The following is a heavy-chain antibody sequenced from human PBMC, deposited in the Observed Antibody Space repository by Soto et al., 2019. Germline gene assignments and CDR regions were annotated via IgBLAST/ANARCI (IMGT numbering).Heavy chain of an antibody. J-gene: IGHJ3*02. Sequence: PGESLKISCKTSGYSFISYWVAWVRQKPGKGLEWMGTFHPGDSTSTYSPSFQGQVTISVDKSISTAYLHLSSLKASDTAMYYCARIIGYCRNNDCSWTFDIWGQGTTVTVSS. CDR1: GYSFISYW. CDR3: ARIIGYCRNNDCSWTFDI. D-gene: IGHD2-2*03. CDR2: FHPGDSTS. V-gene: IGHV5-51*01.